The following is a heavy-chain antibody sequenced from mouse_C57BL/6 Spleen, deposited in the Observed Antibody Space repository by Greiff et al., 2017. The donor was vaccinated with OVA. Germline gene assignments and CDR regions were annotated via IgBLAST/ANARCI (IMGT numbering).Heavy chain of an antibody. J-gene: IGHJ2*01. V-gene: IGHV1-69*01. CDR2: IDPSDSYT. CDR1: GYTFTSYW. D-gene: IGHD1-1*01. CDR3: ARSPGSSYDDY. Sequence: QVQLQQPGAELVMPGASVKLSCKASGYTFTSYWMHWVKQRPGQGLEWIGEIDPSDSYTNYNQKFKGKSTWTVDKSSSTAYMQLSSLTSEDSAVYYCARSPGSSYDDYWGQGTTLTVSS.